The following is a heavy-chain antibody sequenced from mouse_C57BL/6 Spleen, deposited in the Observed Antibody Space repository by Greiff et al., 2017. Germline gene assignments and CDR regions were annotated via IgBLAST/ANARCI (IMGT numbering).Heavy chain of an antibody. Sequence: QVQLKQSGAELVRPGTSVKVSCKASGYAFTNYLIEWVKQRPGQGLEWIGVINPGSGGTNYNEKFKGKATLTADNSSSTAYMQLSSLTSDDSAVYCCSRRDYGTGFAYWGQETLGTVSA. D-gene: IGHD1-1*01. CDR3: SRRDYGTGFAY. CDR2: INPGSGGT. J-gene: IGHJ3*01. CDR1: GYAFTNYL. V-gene: IGHV1-54*01.